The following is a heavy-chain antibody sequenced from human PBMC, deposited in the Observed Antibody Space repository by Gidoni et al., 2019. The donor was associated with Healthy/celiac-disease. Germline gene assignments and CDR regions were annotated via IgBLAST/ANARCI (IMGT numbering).Heavy chain of an antibody. J-gene: IGHJ5*02. Sequence: QVQLQESGPGLVKPSQTLSLTCTVSGGSISSGGYYWSWIRQHPGKGLEWIGYIYYSGSTYYNPSLKSRVTISVDTSKNQFSLKRSSVTAADTAVYYCARAGEQLADWFDPWGQGTLVTVSS. D-gene: IGHD6-6*01. CDR3: ARAGEQLADWFDP. CDR2: IYYSGST. CDR1: GGSISSGGYY. V-gene: IGHV4-31*03.